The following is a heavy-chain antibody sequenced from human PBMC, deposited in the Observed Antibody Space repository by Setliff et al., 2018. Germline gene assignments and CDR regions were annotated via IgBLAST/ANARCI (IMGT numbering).Heavy chain of an antibody. D-gene: IGHD2-2*02. J-gene: IGHJ3*01. V-gene: IGHV3-15*07. Sequence: KPGGSLRLSCVPSGFTLSYAWMHWVRQAPGKGLEWVGRSKSKTAGGAIDYAAPVKGRFTISRDDSKNTLYLQMSSLKTADTAMYYCTTDRAACSGSSCYNGFDVWGQGTMVTVSS. CDR3: TTDRAACSGSSCYNGFDV. CDR2: SKSKTAGGAI. CDR1: GFTLSYAW.